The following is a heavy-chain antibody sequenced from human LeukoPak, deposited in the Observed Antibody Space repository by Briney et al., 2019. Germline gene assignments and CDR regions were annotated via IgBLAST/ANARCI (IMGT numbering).Heavy chain of an antibody. D-gene: IGHD3-10*01. CDR3: ARGGVRGVIIIWGFDY. CDR1: GYTFTSYG. J-gene: IGHJ4*02. Sequence: ASVKVSCKASGYTFTSYGVSWVRQAPGQGLEWMGWISAYNGNTNYAQKLQGRVTMTTDTSTSTAYMELRSLRSDDTAVYYCARGGVRGVIIIWGFDYWGQGTLVTVSS. V-gene: IGHV1-18*04. CDR2: ISAYNGNT.